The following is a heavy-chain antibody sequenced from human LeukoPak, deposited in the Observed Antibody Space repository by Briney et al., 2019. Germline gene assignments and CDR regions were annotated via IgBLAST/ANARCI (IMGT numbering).Heavy chain of an antibody. D-gene: IGHD3-10*01. J-gene: IGHJ3*01. Sequence: GSLRLSCAASGFTFSSYAMHWVRQAPGKGLEWVAVISFDGSNKYYADSVKGRFTISRDNAKNSLYLQLNSLRAEDTAVYYCARDSGSAYYYGSGTYYYDAFDFWGQGTTVTVSS. V-gene: IGHV3-30*04. CDR2: ISFDGSNK. CDR3: ARDSGSAYYYGSGTYYYDAFDF. CDR1: GFTFSSYA.